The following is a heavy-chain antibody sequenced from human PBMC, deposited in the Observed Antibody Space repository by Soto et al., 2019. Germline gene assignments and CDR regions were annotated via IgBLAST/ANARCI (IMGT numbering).Heavy chain of an antibody. Sequence: PGWSLRLSCTGSGFLFQDYAMHLVRQAPGKGLEWVSGFSWNSGSIGYAESVKGRFIISRDNAKNSLYLQINNLRPEDTAVYFCAKGSGGRYLQPLEHWGQGTLVTVSS. J-gene: IGHJ4*02. D-gene: IGHD3-16*02. CDR3: AKGSGGRYLQPLEH. CDR1: GFLFQDYA. CDR2: FSWNSGSI. V-gene: IGHV3-9*01.